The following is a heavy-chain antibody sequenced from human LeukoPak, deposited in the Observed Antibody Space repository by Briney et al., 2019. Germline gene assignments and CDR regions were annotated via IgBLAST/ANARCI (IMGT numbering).Heavy chain of an antibody. CDR2: IGIAGDT. CDR3: ARDSGYVLDY. J-gene: IGHJ4*02. D-gene: IGHD5-12*01. V-gene: IGHV3-13*03. Sequence: GGSLRLSCAACGFTFSSYDMHWVRQPTGKGLEWVSVIGIAGDTYYRGSVKGQFTISRENAKNSLYPQTNSLRVGDTAVYYCARDSGYVLDYWGQGTLVTVSS. CDR1: GFTFSSYD.